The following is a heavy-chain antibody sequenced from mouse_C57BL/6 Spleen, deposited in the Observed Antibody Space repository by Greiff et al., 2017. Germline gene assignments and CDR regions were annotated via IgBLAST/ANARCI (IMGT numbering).Heavy chain of an antibody. CDR2: INPNNGGT. V-gene: IGHV1-18*01. CDR1: GYTFTDYN. J-gene: IGHJ2*01. CDR3: ARKEVYYGNHFDY. D-gene: IGHD2-1*01. Sequence: EVKLMESGPELVKPGASVKIPCKASGYTFTDYNMDWVKQSHGKSLEWIGDINPNNGGTIYNQKFKGKATLTVDKSSSTAYMELRSLTSEDTAVYYCARKEVYYGNHFDYWGQGTTLTVSS.